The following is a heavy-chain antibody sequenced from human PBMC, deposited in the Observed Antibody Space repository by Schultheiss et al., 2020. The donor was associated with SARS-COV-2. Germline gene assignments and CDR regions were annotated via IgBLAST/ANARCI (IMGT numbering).Heavy chain of an antibody. CDR1: GFTFSNAW. J-gene: IGHJ4*02. V-gene: IGHV5-51*01. CDR2: IYPGDSDT. Sequence: GGSLRLSCAASGFTFSNAWMNWVRQAPGKGLEWMGIIYPGDSDTRYSPSFQGQVTISADKSISTAYLQWSSLKASDTAMYYCARLSAGDYFDYWGQGTLVTVSS. D-gene: IGHD3-10*01. CDR3: ARLSAGDYFDY.